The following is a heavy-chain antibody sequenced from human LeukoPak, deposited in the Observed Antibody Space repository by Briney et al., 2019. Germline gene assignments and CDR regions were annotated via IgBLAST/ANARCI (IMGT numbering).Heavy chain of an antibody. CDR2: ISGSGGST. Sequence: PGGSLRLSCAASGFTFSSYAMSWVRQAPAKGLEWDSAISGSGGSTYYADSVKGRFTTSRDNSKNTLYLQMNSLRAEDTAVYYCAKASYDSSGYYYFDYWGQGTLVTVSS. CDR3: AKASYDSSGYYYFDY. J-gene: IGHJ4*02. CDR1: GFTFSSYA. D-gene: IGHD3-22*01. V-gene: IGHV3-23*01.